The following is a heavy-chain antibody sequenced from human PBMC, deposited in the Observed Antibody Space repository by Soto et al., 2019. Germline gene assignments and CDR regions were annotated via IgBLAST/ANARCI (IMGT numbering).Heavy chain of an antibody. J-gene: IGHJ6*03. CDR1: GFTFSSYG. Sequence: QVQLVESGGGVVQPGRSLRLSCAAAGFTFSSYGMHWVRKAPGKGLEWVAVIWYDGSNKYYADSVKGRFTISRDNAKNTLYRRMNSLGAGAAAVYYYARGDGDDSSPDLPTSYYYYMDVWCKGTTVTVSS. CDR2: IWYDGSNK. CDR3: ARGDGDDSSPDLPTSYYYYMDV. V-gene: IGHV3-33*01. D-gene: IGHD6-6*01.